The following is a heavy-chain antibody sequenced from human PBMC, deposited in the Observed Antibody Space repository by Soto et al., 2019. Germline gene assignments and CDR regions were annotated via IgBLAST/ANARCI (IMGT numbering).Heavy chain of an antibody. CDR2: TYYRSKWYN. CDR1: GDRVSSNGAA. D-gene: IGHD3-3*01. CDR3: ARAGDYDSWSGYTSQYYYYAMDV. J-gene: IGHJ6*02. V-gene: IGHV6-1*01. Sequence: SQTLSLTCVISGDRVSSNGAAWNWIRQSPSRGLEWLGRTYYRSKWYNDYAVSVKSRITINPDTSKNQFSLQLNSVTPEDTAVYYCARAGDYDSWSGYTSQYYYYAMDVWGQGTTVTVSS.